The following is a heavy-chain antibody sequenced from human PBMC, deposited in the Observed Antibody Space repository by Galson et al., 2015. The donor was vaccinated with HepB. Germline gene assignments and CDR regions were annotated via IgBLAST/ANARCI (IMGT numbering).Heavy chain of an antibody. D-gene: IGHD3-22*01. J-gene: IGHJ3*02. CDR2: ISGSGGST. CDR1: GFTFSSYA. V-gene: IGHV3-23*01. CDR3: AKDHIGVVVILLGI. Sequence: SLRLSCAASGFTFSSYAMSWVRQAPGKGLDWVSAISGSGGSTYYADSVKGRFTISRDNSKNTLYLQMNSRRAEDTAVYYCAKDHIGVVVILLGIWGQGTMVTVSS.